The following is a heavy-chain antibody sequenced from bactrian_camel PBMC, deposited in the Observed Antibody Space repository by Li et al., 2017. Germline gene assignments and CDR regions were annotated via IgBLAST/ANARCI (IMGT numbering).Heavy chain of an antibody. V-gene: IGHV3-3*01. J-gene: IGHJ4*01. CDR2: LNVDYNCT. CDR3: AASTTVGCTFVAAQYRY. Sequence: HVQLVESGGGSVQAGGYLRLSCEVSGYTTSKYAMAWFRQGAGKEREAVANLNVDYNCTAVVNSVKGRFSISRDIASRTLYLQINSLKPEDTAIYYCAASTTVGCTFVAAQYRYWGQGTQVTVS. D-gene: IGHD3*01. CDR1: GYTTSKYA.